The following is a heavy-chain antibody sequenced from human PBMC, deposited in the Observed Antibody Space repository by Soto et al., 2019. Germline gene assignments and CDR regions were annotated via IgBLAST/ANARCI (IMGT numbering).Heavy chain of an antibody. Sequence: QVQLVESGGGVVQPGRSLRLSCSASGFTFSDFEMYWVRQAPGKGLDWVSFISYDGSNQYYAGSVKGRFTVSRDNSKNTLFLLMNSLRPEDTAVHFCARRTGTAPRFDYWGQGTLVTVSS. CDR3: ARRTGTAPRFDY. CDR2: ISYDGSNQ. CDR1: GFTFSDFE. V-gene: IGHV3-30-3*01. D-gene: IGHD1-7*01. J-gene: IGHJ4*02.